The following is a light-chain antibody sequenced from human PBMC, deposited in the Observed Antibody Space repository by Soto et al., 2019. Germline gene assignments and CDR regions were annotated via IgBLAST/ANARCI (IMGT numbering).Light chain of an antibody. J-gene: IGLJ1*01. CDR3: AAWDASLSGHNYV. Sequence: QSVLNQSPSASGTPGQRVTISCSGSSSNIGINYVYWYQHLPGTAPKLLIYRNDQRPSGVPDRFSGSKVGTSASLAISGLRSEDEADYYCAAWDASLSGHNYVFGTGTKLTVL. V-gene: IGLV1-47*01. CDR1: SSNIGINY. CDR2: RND.